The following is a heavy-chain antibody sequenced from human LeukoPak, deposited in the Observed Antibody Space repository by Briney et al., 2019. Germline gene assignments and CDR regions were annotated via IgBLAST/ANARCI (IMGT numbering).Heavy chain of an antibody. CDR3: ARGGHYGDYDTEYFQH. CDR2: ISSSSSYI. D-gene: IGHD4-17*01. Sequence: GGSLRLSCAASGFTFSSYSMNWVRQAPGKGLEWVSSISSSSSYIYYADSVKGRFTISRDNAKNSLYLQMNSLRAEDTAVYYCARGGHYGDYDTEYFQHWGQGTLVTVSS. CDR1: GFTFSSYS. J-gene: IGHJ1*01. V-gene: IGHV3-21*01.